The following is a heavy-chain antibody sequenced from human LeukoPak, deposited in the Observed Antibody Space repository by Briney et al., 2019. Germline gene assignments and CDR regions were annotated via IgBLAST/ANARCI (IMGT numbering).Heavy chain of an antibody. V-gene: IGHV3-23*01. D-gene: IGHD1-26*01. CDR1: GFTFSSYA. CDR3: ARVVGLRPLGYDMDV. Sequence: GGSLRLSCAASGFTFSSYAMSWVRQAPGKGLEWVTAISGSGGSTYYADSVKGRFTISRDNAKNSLYLQMNSLRDEDTAVYFCARVVGLRPLGYDMDVWGQGTTVTVSS. J-gene: IGHJ6*02. CDR2: ISGSGGST.